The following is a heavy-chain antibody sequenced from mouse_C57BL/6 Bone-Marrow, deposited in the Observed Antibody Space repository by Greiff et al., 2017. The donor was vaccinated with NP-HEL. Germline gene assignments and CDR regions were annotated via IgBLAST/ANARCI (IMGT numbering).Heavy chain of an antibody. CDR2: IRLKSDNYAT. Sequence: EVQLQESGGGLVQPGGSMKLSCVASGFTFSNSWMNWVRQSPEKGLEWVAQIRLKSDNYATHYAESVKGRFTISRDDSKSSVYLQMNNLRAEDTGIYYCTAGTDFDVWGTGTTVTVSS. J-gene: IGHJ1*03. CDR3: TAGTDFDV. V-gene: IGHV6-3*01. D-gene: IGHD3-3*01. CDR1: GFTFSNSW.